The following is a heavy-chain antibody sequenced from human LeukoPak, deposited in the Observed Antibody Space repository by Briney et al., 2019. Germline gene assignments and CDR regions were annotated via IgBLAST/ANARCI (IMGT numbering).Heavy chain of an antibody. D-gene: IGHD3-22*01. CDR2: IYHSGST. Sequence: GSLRLSCVASGFTFSDYSMNWVRQPPGKGLEWIGEIYHSGSTNYNPSLKSRVTISVDKSKNQFSLKLSSVTAADTAVYFCARDLIAVVGAEYFQHWGQGTLVTVSS. CDR1: GFTFSDYS. V-gene: IGHV4-4*01. J-gene: IGHJ1*01. CDR3: ARDLIAVVGAEYFQH.